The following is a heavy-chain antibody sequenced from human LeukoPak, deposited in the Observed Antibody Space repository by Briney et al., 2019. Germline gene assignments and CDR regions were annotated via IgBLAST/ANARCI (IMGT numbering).Heavy chain of an antibody. J-gene: IGHJ4*01. CDR3: AKAPVSSILSPSDD. D-gene: IGHD6-13*01. CDR2: ISGSGGST. V-gene: IGHV3-23*01. CDR1: GFTFSSYD. Sequence: GGSLRLSCAASGFTFSSYDMSWVRQAPGKGLEWVSVISGSGGSTYYADSVKGRFTISRDNSKNTLYLQMNSLRAEDTAVYYCAKAPVSSILSPSDDWGQGTLVTVFS.